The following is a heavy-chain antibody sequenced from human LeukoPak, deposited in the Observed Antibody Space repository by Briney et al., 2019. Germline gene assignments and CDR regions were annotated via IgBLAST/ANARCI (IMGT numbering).Heavy chain of an antibody. V-gene: IGHV1-2*02. J-gene: IGHJ4*02. CDR3: ARDLKRSVGKESSSASGY. D-gene: IGHD6-13*01. CDR1: GYTFTGYY. CDR2: INPNSGGT. Sequence: GASVKVSCKASGYTFTGYYMHWVRQAPGQGLEWMGWINPNSGGTNYAQKFQGRVTMTRDTSISTAYMELSRLRSDDTAVYYCARDLKRSVGKESSSASGYWGQGTLVTVSS.